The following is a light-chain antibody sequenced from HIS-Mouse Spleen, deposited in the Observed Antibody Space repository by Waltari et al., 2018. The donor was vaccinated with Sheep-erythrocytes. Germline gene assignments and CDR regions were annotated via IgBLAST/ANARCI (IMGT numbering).Light chain of an antibody. V-gene: IGLV2-23*01. J-gene: IGLJ2*01. Sequence: QSALTQPASVSGSPGQSITISCTGTSSDVGSYNLVSWFQQHPGNAPKLRIYEGSKRPAGVSNRFSCSKSGNTASLTISGLQADDEADYYCCSYAGSSTYVVFGGGTKLTVL. CDR1: SSDVGSYNL. CDR2: EGS. CDR3: CSYAGSSTYVV.